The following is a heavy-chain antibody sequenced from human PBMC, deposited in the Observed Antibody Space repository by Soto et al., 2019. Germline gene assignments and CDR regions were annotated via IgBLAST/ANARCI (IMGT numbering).Heavy chain of an antibody. J-gene: IGHJ4*02. Sequence: QVPVVQSGAEVKEPGASVKVSCKASGYTFTSFAMQWVRQAPGQGLEWMGWINGDNGNTKYSQQFQGRVTITRDTSANTAYLELTSLTSEDTAVYFCARGGQKTATLFYWGQGTLVTVSS. CDR3: ARGGQKTATLFY. D-gene: IGHD2-15*01. CDR1: GYTFTSFA. CDR2: INGDNGNT. V-gene: IGHV1-3*01.